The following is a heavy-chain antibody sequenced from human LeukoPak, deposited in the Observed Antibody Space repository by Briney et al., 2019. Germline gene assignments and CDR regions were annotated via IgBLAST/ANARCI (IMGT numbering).Heavy chain of an antibody. J-gene: IGHJ3*02. CDR3: ARNGYDSGAFDI. V-gene: IGHV3-48*03. CDR2: ISSSSTTI. Sequence: PGGSLRLSCAASGFSFISYEMNWVRQAPGKGLEWVSYISSSSTTIYYADSVKGRFTISRDNAKNSLYLQMNSLRAEDTAVYYCARNGYDSGAFDIWGQGTMVTVSS. CDR1: GFSFISYE. D-gene: IGHD3-22*01.